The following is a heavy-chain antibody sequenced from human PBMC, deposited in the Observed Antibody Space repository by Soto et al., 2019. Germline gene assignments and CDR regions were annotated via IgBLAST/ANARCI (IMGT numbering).Heavy chain of an antibody. CDR3: AKARDQQWVRLPFDY. CDR2: FSATSENT. J-gene: IGHJ4*02. V-gene: IGHV3-23*01. CDR1: GFFFSSYP. D-gene: IGHD6-19*01. Sequence: EVQLLESGGGLVQPGGSLSLSCVGSGFFFSSYPMPWFRQAPGKGLEWVSSFSATSENTYYADSVRGRFTISRDNSKNTLFLQMNSLTAEDTAMYYCAKARDQQWVRLPFDYWGQGILVIVSS.